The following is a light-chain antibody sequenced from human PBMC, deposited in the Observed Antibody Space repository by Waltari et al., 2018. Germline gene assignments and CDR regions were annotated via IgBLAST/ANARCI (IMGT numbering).Light chain of an antibody. J-gene: IGKJ4*02. Sequence: DIQMPQSPSFLSASVGDRVTITCRASQSISSYLNCYQQKPGKAPRFLIFAASSLQSGVPSRFSGSGSGTDFTLIISSLQPEDFATYYCQQSYGTLRTFGGGTKVEIK. CDR3: QQSYGTLRT. CDR1: QSISSY. CDR2: AAS. V-gene: IGKV1-39*01.